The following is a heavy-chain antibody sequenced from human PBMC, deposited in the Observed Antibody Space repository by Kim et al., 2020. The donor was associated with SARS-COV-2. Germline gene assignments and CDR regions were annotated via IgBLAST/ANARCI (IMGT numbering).Heavy chain of an antibody. V-gene: IGHV4-31*03. CDR1: GGSISSGGYY. Sequence: SETLSLTCTVSGGSISSGGYYWSWIRQHPGKGLEWIGYIYYSGSTYYNPSLKSRVTISVDTSKNQFSLKLSSVTAADTAVYYCARDADDSSGYYYRLGAFDIWGQGTMVTVSS. J-gene: IGHJ3*02. D-gene: IGHD3-22*01. CDR2: IYYSGST. CDR3: ARDADDSSGYYYRLGAFDI.